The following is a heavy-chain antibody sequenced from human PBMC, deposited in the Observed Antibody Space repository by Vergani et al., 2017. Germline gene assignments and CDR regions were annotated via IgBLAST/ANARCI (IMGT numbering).Heavy chain of an antibody. V-gene: IGHV4-31*03. CDR2: IYYSGRT. D-gene: IGHD4-17*01. J-gene: IGHJ3*02. Sequence: QVQLQESGPGLVKPSQTLSLTCTVPGGSISSGGYYWSWIRQHPGKGLEWIGYIYYSGRTYYNPSLKSRVTISVDTSKNQFSLKLSSVTAADTAVYYCARDGMTTVNHGAFDIWGQGTMVTVSS. CDR1: GGSISSGGYY. CDR3: ARDGMTTVNHGAFDI.